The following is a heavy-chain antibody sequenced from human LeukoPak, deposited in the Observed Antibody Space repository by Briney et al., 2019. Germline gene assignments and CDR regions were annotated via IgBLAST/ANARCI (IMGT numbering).Heavy chain of an antibody. D-gene: IGHD5-12*01. Sequence: GGPLRVSCAASGITFCSYSTSWGRQAPGKALEWVLSISSSSSYIYYADSVKGRFTISRDNAKNSLYLQMNSLRAEDTAVYYCARTRYSGYGPLDYWGQGTLVTVSS. V-gene: IGHV3-21*01. CDR1: GITFCSYS. J-gene: IGHJ4*02. CDR2: ISSSSSYI. CDR3: ARTRYSGYGPLDY.